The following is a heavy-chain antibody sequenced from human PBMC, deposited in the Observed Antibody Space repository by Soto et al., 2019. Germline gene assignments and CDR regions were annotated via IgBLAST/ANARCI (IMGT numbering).Heavy chain of an antibody. J-gene: IGHJ4*02. CDR1: GFTFSSYG. V-gene: IGHV3-30*18. D-gene: IGHD3-16*01. CDR2: ISYDGSNK. CDR3: AKDGVGYDYVWGSYAFDY. Sequence: GGSLRLSCAASGFTFSSYGMHWVRQAPGKGLEWVAVISYDGSNKYYADSVKGRFTISRDNSKNTLYLQMNSLRAEDTAVYYCAKDGVGYDYVWGSYAFDYWGQGTLVTVSS.